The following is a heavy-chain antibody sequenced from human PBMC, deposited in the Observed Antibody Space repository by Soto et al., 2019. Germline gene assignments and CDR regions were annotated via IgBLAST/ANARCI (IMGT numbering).Heavy chain of an antibody. J-gene: IGHJ4*02. CDR1: GFTFGSCA. V-gene: IGHV3-30-3*01. Sequence: QVQLVESGGGVVQPGRSLRLSCAASGFTFGSCAVHWVRQAPGEGLEWVAIVSYDGSQKNYADSVRGRFTISRDNSKNTLFLQMESLRAEDTAMYYCAREVSGSDGMKIFDYWGQGTLVTVSS. CDR3: AREVSGSDGMKIFDY. D-gene: IGHD3-10*01. CDR2: VSYDGSQK.